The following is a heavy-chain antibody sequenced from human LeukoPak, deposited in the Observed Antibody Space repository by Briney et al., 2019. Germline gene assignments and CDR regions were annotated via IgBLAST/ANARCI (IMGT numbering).Heavy chain of an antibody. J-gene: IGHJ4*02. V-gene: IGHV4-31*03. D-gene: IGHD3-9*01. CDR2: IYYSGST. CDR3: ARQADYDILTGYYYYFDY. CDR1: GGSISSGGYY. Sequence: SETLSLTCTVSGGSISSGGYYWSWIRQHPGKGLEWIGYIYYSGSTYYNPSLKSRVTISVDTSKNQFSLKLSSVTAADTAVYYCARQADYDILTGYYYYFDYWGQGTLVTVSS.